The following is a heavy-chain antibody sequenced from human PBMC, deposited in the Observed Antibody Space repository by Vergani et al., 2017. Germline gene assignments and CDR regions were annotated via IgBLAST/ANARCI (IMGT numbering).Heavy chain of an antibody. CDR2: IYCNDDQ. CDR1: GFSLNTRGVS. V-gene: IGHV2-5*04. J-gene: IGHJ6*03. Sequence: QITLKESGPTLVKPTQTLTLTCTFSGFSLNTRGVSVAWIRQPPGKALDWLALIYCNDDQHYRPSLNNMITITNETSKSHGVLTMTNMDYVDTGTYYCVYRQTELGTTGCFYPFYYCYYLECWGKGTKVTVSS. CDR3: VYRQTELGTTGCFYPFYYCYYLEC. D-gene: IGHD1-7*01.